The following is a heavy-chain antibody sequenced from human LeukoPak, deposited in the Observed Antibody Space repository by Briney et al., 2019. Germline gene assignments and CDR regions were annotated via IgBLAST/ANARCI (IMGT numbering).Heavy chain of an antibody. Sequence: SETLSLTCTVSGGSITSGGYYWSWIRQHPGKGLEWLGYMYYSGSTYYNPSLKSRVTISVDRSKNQFSLKLSSVTAADTAVYYCARDAEYYYGSGSYSSGIDVWGQGTTVTVSS. CDR2: MYYSGST. CDR1: GGSITSGGYY. D-gene: IGHD3-10*01. J-gene: IGHJ6*02. CDR3: ARDAEYYYGSGSYSSGIDV. V-gene: IGHV4-31*03.